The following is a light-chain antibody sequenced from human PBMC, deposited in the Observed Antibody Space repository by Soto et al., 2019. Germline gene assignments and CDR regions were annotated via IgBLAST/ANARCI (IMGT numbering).Light chain of an antibody. J-gene: IGLJ2*01. Sequence: QSVVTQPPSVSAAPGQKVTMSCSGSSSNIGDNYVFWYQQLPGTAPKLLIYDNDKRPSGIPDRFSGSKSGTSATLGITGLQTGDEADYYCATWDRSLSVGVFGGGTKLTVL. CDR3: ATWDRSLSVGV. CDR2: DND. V-gene: IGLV1-51*01. CDR1: SSNIGDNY.